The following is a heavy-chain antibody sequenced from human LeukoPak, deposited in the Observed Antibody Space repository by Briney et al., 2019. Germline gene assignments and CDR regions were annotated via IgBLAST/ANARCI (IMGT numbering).Heavy chain of an antibody. V-gene: IGHV3-30*03. D-gene: IGHD3-22*01. CDR1: GFTFSSYS. Sequence: PGGSLRLSCAASGFTFSSYSMNWVRQAPGKGLEWVAVISYDGSNKYYADSVKGRFTISRDNSKNTLYLQMNSLRAEDTAVYYCARDAVDKYYYDSSGYFDYWGQGTLVTVSS. CDR2: ISYDGSNK. J-gene: IGHJ4*02. CDR3: ARDAVDKYYYDSSGYFDY.